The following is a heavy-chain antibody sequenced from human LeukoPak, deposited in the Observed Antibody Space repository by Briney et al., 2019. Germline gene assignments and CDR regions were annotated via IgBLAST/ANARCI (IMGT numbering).Heavy chain of an antibody. Sequence: SVKVSCKASGGTFSSYAISWVRQAPGQGLEWMGGIIPIFGTANYAQKFQGRVTITTDESTSTAYMELSSLRSEDTAVYYCAGSMLPNYCFDYWGQGTLVTVSS. CDR1: GGTFSSYA. V-gene: IGHV1-69*05. CDR3: AGSMLPNYCFDY. J-gene: IGHJ4*02. CDR2: IIPIFGTA. D-gene: IGHD2-8*01.